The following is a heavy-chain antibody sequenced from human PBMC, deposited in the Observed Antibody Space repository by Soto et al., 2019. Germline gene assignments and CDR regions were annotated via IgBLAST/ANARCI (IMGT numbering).Heavy chain of an antibody. CDR2: TSSGGSRI. V-gene: IGHV3-53*01. J-gene: IGHJ4*02. CDR1: GFTVSSVY. D-gene: IGHD6-19*01. Sequence: GGSLRLSCAASGFTVSSVYMSWVRQAPGKGLVWVSVTSSGGSRIYYADSVKGRFTISSDNSKNTLYLQMNSLGAEDTAVYYCAARVRSSGWYADFDYWGQGALVTVSS. CDR3: AARVRSSGWYADFDY.